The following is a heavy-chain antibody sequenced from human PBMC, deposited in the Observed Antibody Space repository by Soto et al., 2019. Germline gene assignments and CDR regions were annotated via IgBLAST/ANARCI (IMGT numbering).Heavy chain of an antibody. Sequence: QVQLVESGGGVVQPGRSLRLSCAASGFIFSKYGMHWVRQAPGKGLEWVAVISYDGSNKYYAESVKGRFIISRDKSENTLYLQMNSLRAEDTALYYCAKDFGSGKPYYYYAMDVWGHGTTVTVSS. J-gene: IGHJ6*02. CDR2: ISYDGSNK. V-gene: IGHV3-30*18. CDR3: AKDFGSGKPYYYYAMDV. D-gene: IGHD3-10*01. CDR1: GFIFSKYG.